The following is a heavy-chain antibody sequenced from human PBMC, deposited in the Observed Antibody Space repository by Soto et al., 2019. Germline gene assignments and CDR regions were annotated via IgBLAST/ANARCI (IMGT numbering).Heavy chain of an antibody. Sequence: SETLSLTCAVYGGSFSGYYWSWIRQPPGKGLEWIGEINHSGSTNYNPSLKSRVTISVDTSKNQFPLKLSSVTAADTAVYYCARAGYSYGWSTIDYWGQGTLVTVSS. CDR2: INHSGST. CDR3: ARAGYSYGWSTIDY. CDR1: GGSFSGYY. V-gene: IGHV4-34*01. D-gene: IGHD5-18*01. J-gene: IGHJ4*02.